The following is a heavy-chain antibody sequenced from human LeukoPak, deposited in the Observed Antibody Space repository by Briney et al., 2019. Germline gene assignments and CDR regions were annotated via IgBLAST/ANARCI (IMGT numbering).Heavy chain of an antibody. D-gene: IGHD3-22*01. CDR3: AREGSSGYWAFDY. J-gene: IGHJ4*02. CDR1: GGTFSSYA. V-gene: IGHV1-69*05. CDR2: IIPIFGTA. Sequence: SVKVSCKASGGTFSSYAISWVRQAPGQGLEWMGRIIPIFGTANYAQKFQGRVTITTDESTSTAYMELSSLRSEDTAVYYCAREGSSGYWAFDYWGQGTLATVSS.